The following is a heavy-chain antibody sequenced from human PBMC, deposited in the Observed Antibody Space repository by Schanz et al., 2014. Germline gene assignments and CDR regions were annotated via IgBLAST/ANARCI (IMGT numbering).Heavy chain of an antibody. J-gene: IGHJ5*01. V-gene: IGHV3-7*01. D-gene: IGHD3-10*01. CDR1: GFTFSGFW. CDR2: IKKDGSEK. CDR3: AKQHIVRGVIYLNWFDS. Sequence: EVHLVESGGGLVQPGGSLRLSCAASGFTFSGFWMTWVRQAPGKGLEWVANIKKDGSEKYYVDSVKGRFTISRDNAKNSLFLQMNSLRPEDTAVYYCAKQHIVRGVIYLNWFDSWGQGTLVTVSS.